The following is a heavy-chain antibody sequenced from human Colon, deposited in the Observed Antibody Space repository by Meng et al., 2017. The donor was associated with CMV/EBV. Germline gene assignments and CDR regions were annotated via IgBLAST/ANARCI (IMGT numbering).Heavy chain of an antibody. J-gene: IGHJ4*02. CDR2: IKQDGSEK. CDR3: ARAGGTMVLGVILPPAY. D-gene: IGHD3-10*01. V-gene: IGHV3-7*01. Sequence: GESLKISCAASGFTFSSYWMSWVRQAPGKGLEWVANIKQDGSEKYYVDSVKGRFTISRDNAKNSLYLQMNSLRAEDTAVYYCARAGGTMVLGVILPPAYWGQGTLVTVSS. CDR1: GFTFSSYW.